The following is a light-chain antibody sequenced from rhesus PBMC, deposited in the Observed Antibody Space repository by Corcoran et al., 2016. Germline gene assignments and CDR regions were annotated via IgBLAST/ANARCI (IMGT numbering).Light chain of an antibody. J-gene: IGKJ4*01. CDR2: KAS. Sequence: DIQMTQSPSSLSASVGDTVTITCRASQSISSWLDWYQQKPGTAPKLLIYKASSLQSGVPSRFRGSGSGKYFTLTISSLQPEDFATYYCLQYSSSPLTFGGGTKVERK. V-gene: IGKV1-22*01. CDR3: LQYSSSPLT. CDR1: QSISSW.